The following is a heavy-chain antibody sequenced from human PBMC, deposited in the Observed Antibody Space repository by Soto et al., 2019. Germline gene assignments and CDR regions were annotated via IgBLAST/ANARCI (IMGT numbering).Heavy chain of an antibody. D-gene: IGHD1-26*01. Sequence: GGSLRLSCAASGFTFSSYAMSWVRQAPGKGLEWVSAISGSGGSTYYADSVKGRFTISRDNSKNTLYLQMNSLGAEDTAVYYCAKGVGYYYYYMDVWGKGTTVTVSS. CDR1: GFTFSSYA. V-gene: IGHV3-23*01. CDR3: AKGVGYYYYYMDV. CDR2: ISGSGGST. J-gene: IGHJ6*03.